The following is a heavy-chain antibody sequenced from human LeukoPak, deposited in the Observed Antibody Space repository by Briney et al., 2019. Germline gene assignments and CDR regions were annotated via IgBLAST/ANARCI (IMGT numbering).Heavy chain of an antibody. Sequence: GGSLRLSCAASGFTFSSYAMSWVRQAPGKGLEWVSAISGSGGSTYYADSVKGRFTISRDNSKNTLYLQMNSLRAEDTAVYYCAGDSYGYHLYYFDYWGQGTLVTVSS. D-gene: IGHD5-18*01. CDR2: ISGSGGST. V-gene: IGHV3-23*01. J-gene: IGHJ4*02. CDR3: AGDSYGYHLYYFDY. CDR1: GFTFSSYA.